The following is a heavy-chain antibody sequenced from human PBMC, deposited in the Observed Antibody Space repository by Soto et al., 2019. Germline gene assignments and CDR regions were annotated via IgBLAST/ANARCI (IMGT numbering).Heavy chain of an antibody. CDR1: SSCINKFY. D-gene: IGHD5-12*01. V-gene: IGHV4-59*08. CDR2: MYKSGTT. CDR3: ASGRWLQLPTL. Sequence: SETLSITCTVSSSCINKFYWCWIRQFPGKGLEWIGYMYKSGTTNYNPSLESRVTISVDTSKTQFSLKVSSVTAADTAVYYCASGRWLQLPTLWGRGTMVTVS. J-gene: IGHJ3*01.